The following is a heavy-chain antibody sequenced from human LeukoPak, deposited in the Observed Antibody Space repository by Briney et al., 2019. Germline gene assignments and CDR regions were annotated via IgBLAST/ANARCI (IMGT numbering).Heavy chain of an antibody. CDR1: GFTFSSYA. J-gene: IGHJ3*02. CDR2: ISGSGGST. V-gene: IGHV3-23*01. CDR3: ARETATIVNAFDI. Sequence: GGSLRLSCAASGFTFSSYAMSWVRQAPGKGLEWVSAISGSGGSTYYADSVKGRFTISRDNAKNSLYLQMNSLRAEDTAVYYCARETATIVNAFDIWGQGTMVTVSS. D-gene: IGHD5-12*01.